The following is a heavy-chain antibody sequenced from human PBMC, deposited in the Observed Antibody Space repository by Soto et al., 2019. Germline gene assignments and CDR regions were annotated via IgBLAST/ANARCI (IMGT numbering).Heavy chain of an antibody. J-gene: IGHJ4*02. Sequence: GGSLRLSCAASGFTFSSYSMNWVRQAPGKGLEWVSSISSSSSYIYYADSVKGRFTISRDNAKNSLYLQMNSLRAEDTAVYYCARGNFDRLFQGTFDYWGQGTLVTVSS. CDR3: ARGNFDRLFQGTFDY. V-gene: IGHV3-21*01. CDR2: ISSSSSYI. D-gene: IGHD3-9*01. CDR1: GFTFSSYS.